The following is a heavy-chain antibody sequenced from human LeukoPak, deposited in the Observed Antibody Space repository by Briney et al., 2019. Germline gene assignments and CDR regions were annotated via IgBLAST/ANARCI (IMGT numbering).Heavy chain of an antibody. V-gene: IGHV3-23*01. CDR3: AKNSPVVVIATLNFDY. CDR1: GFTFSSYA. J-gene: IGHJ4*02. D-gene: IGHD2-21*01. CDR2: ISGSGGST. Sequence: PGGSLRLSCAAYGFTFSSYAMSWVRQAPGKGLEWVSAISGSGGSTYYADSVKGRFTISRDNSKNTPYLQMNSLRAEDTAVYYCAKNSPVVVIATLNFDYWGQGTLVTVSS.